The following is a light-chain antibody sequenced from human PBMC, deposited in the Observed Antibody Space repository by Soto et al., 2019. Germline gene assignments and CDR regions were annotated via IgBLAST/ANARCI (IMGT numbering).Light chain of an antibody. J-gene: IGLJ1*01. CDR3: SSYTSSSTPYV. V-gene: IGLV2-14*03. Sequence: QSVLTQPASVSGSPGQSIAISCTGTNSDVGGYSYVSWYQHHPGKAPKLLIYDVTNRPSGVSNRFSASKSGNTASLTISGLQAEDEADYYCSSYTSSSTPYVFGTGTKVTVL. CDR2: DVT. CDR1: NSDVGGYSY.